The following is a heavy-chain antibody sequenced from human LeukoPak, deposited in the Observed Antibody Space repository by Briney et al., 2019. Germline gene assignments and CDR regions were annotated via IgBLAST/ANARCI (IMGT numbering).Heavy chain of an antibody. CDR2: IYYSGST. Sequence: TSETLSLTCTVSGGSISSYYWSWIRQPPGKGLEWIGYIYYSGSTNYNPSLKSRVTISVDTSKNQFSLKLSSVTAADTAVYYCARDPDKLPFDYWGQGTLVTVSS. CDR3: ARDPDKLPFDY. V-gene: IGHV4-59*01. CDR1: GGSISSYY. J-gene: IGHJ4*02. D-gene: IGHD1-7*01.